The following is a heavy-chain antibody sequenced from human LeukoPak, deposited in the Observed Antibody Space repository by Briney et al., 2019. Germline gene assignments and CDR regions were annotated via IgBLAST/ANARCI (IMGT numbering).Heavy chain of an antibody. CDR1: GFTFASYS. J-gene: IGHJ4*02. Sequence: PGGSLRLSCSASGFTFASYSMNWVRQAPGKGLEWVSSISGDSTYIYNAGSVKGRFTISRDNAQASLYLQMISLRADDTAVYYCARVSGRLERQSDLDYWGQGTLVIVSS. CDR3: ARVSGRLERQSDLDY. V-gene: IGHV3-21*01. CDR2: ISGDSTYI. D-gene: IGHD1-1*01.